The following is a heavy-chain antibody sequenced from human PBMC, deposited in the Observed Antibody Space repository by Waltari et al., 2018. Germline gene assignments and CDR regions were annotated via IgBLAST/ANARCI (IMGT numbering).Heavy chain of an antibody. V-gene: IGHV1-69*12. D-gene: IGHD3-22*01. CDR3: ASEAAPASSGYYDYYYYYYMDV. CDR1: GGTFSSYA. J-gene: IGHJ6*03. Sequence: QVQLVQSGAEVKKPGSSVKVSCKASGGTFSSYAISWVRPAPGQGLEWLGGIIPIFGTANYAQKFQGRVTITADESTSTAYMELSSLRSEDTAVYYCASEAAPASSGYYDYYYYYYMDVWGKGTTVTISS. CDR2: IIPIFGTA.